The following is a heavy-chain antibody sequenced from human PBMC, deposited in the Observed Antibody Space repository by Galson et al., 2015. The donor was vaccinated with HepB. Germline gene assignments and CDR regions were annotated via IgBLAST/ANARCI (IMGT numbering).Heavy chain of an antibody. CDR2: IYWNDDQ. CDR3: AHIPHLYDRSGYDAFDI. Sequence: PALVKPTQTLTLTCTFSGFSLSTSGVGVGWIRQPPGKALEWLALIYWNDDQSYSPSLQSRLPNTKDTSKNQVVLTKTNMDPVDAATDYCAHIPHLYDRSGYDAFDIWGQGTMVTVSS. J-gene: IGHJ3*02. V-gene: IGHV2-5*01. D-gene: IGHD3-22*01. CDR1: GFSLSTSGVG.